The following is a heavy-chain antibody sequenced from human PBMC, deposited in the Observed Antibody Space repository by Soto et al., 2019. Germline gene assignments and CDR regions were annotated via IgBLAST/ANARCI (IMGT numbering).Heavy chain of an antibody. CDR3: AXDLVYSNYAYYYYGMDV. CDR2: INPNSGGT. Sequence: EASVKVSCKASGYTFTGYYMHWVRQAPGQGLEWMGWINPNSGGTNYAQKFQGRVTMTRDTSISTAYMELSRLRSGDTAVYYCAXDLVYSNYAYYYYGMDVWGQGTTVTVSS. CDR1: GYTFTGYY. D-gene: IGHD4-4*01. V-gene: IGHV1-2*02. J-gene: IGHJ6*02.